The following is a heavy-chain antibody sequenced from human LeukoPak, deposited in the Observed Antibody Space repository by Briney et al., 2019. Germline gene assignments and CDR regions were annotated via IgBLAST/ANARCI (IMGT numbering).Heavy chain of an antibody. V-gene: IGHV1-18*01. CDR2: ISAYNGNT. CDR3: ARAPYTGPYYMDV. Sequence: ASPKAGCKASGNTFTSYGISWVRQAPGQGLEWMGWISAYNGNTNYAQKLQGRVTMTTDTSTSTAYMELRSLRSDDTAVYYCARAPYTGPYYMDVWGKGTTVTVSS. D-gene: IGHD1-14*01. J-gene: IGHJ6*03. CDR1: GNTFTSYG.